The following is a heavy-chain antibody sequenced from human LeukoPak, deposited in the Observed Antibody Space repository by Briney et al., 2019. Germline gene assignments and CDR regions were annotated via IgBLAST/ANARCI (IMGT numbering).Heavy chain of an antibody. Sequence: GGSLRLSCAASGFTFSTYFMYWVRQAPGKGLEWVADIASDGSHTFYVESVKGRFTISRDNSKNTLYLQMNSLRAEDTAVYFCARERQDTILHSGAFDIWGQGTMVTVSS. V-gene: IGHV3-30-3*01. CDR2: IASDGSHT. J-gene: IGHJ3*02. CDR3: ARERQDTILHSGAFDI. D-gene: IGHD2-21*01. CDR1: GFTFSTYF.